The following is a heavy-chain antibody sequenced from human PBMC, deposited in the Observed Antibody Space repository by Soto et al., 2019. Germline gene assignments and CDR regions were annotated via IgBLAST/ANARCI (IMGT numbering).Heavy chain of an antibody. CDR1: GGTFSSYA. D-gene: IGHD2-15*01. Sequence: QVQLVQSGAEVKKPGSSVKVSCKASGGTFSSYAISWVRQAPGQGLEWMGGIIPIFGTANYAPKFQGRGTITADESTSTASMELSSLRSDDTVVYYRARDEDRLHQPAHYAYGMDVWGQGTTVTVSS. CDR2: IIPIFGTA. CDR3: ARDEDRLHQPAHYAYGMDV. J-gene: IGHJ6*02. V-gene: IGHV1-69*01.